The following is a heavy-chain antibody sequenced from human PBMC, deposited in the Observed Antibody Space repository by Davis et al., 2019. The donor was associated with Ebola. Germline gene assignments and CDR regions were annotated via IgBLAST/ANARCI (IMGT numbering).Heavy chain of an antibody. CDR3: ARPNHRGISYYGMDV. V-gene: IGHV3-21*01. J-gene: IGHJ6*04. D-gene: IGHD3-10*01. Sequence: SLMGRFTISRDSAKNSLYLLMNSLRAEDTAIYYCARPNHRGISYYGMDVWGKGTTVTVSS.